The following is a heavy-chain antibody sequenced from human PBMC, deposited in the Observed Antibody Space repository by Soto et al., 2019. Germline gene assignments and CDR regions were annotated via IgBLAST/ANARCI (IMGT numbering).Heavy chain of an antibody. CDR2: ISCSGGST. CDR1: GFTFSSYA. J-gene: IGHJ4*02. D-gene: IGHD5-12*01. CDR3: AKDRSIVATTKDY. Sequence: EVQLLESGGGLVQPGGSLRLSCAASGFTFSSYAMSWVRQAPGKGLEWVSAISCSGGSTYYADSVKGRFTISGDNSKDTLYLQMNSLRAEDTAVYYCAKDRSIVATTKDYWGQGTLVTVSS. V-gene: IGHV3-23*01.